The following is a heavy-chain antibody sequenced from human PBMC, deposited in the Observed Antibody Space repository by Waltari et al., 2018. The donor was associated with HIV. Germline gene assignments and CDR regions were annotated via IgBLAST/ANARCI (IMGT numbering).Heavy chain of an antibody. V-gene: IGHV1-18*01. CDR2: INNYDGQT. CDR1: GYTFSAYA. CDR3: ARGVALVRGVKIRGHMDV. J-gene: IGHJ6*02. D-gene: IGHD3-10*01. Sequence: VQLVQSGAEVKRPGASVRVSCTSSGYTFSAYAINWVRQAPGQGLERMGWINNYDGQTNFAEKFQGRVTMTTDTSKSTASMELRSLRSDDTAVYFCARGVALVRGVKIRGHMDVWGQGTTVTVSS.